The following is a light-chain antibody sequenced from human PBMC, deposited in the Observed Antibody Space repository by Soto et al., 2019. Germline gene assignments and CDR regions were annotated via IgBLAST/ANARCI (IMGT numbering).Light chain of an antibody. J-gene: IGKJ2*01. CDR3: QKYINWPYT. CDR1: QSLGSN. Sequence: EIVVTQSPATLSVAPGERATLSCRAIQSLGSNLAWYDQRPGQPPRLLIYGASTRATGIPARFSGSGSGTEFALTISSLQSEDVAVYYCQKYINWPYTFGQGTKLEIE. V-gene: IGKV3D-15*01. CDR2: GAS.